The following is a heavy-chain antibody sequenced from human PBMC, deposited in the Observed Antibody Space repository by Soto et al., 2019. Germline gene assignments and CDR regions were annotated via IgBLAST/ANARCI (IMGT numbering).Heavy chain of an antibody. CDR3: ARDLGLLSYYDKGHPFDY. Sequence: SETLSLTCTVSGYSISSGYYWGWIRQPPGKGLEWIGSIYHSGSTYYNPSLKSRVTISVDTSKNQFSLKLSSVTAADTAVYYCARDLGLLSYYDKGHPFDYWGQGTLVTVSS. CDR2: IYHSGST. D-gene: IGHD3-22*01. CDR1: GYSISSGYY. J-gene: IGHJ4*02. V-gene: IGHV4-38-2*02.